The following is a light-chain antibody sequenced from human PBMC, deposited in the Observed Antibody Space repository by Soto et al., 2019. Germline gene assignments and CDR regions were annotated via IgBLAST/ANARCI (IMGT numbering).Light chain of an antibody. V-gene: IGKV3-20*01. CDR3: QQYGSSPRT. CDR2: GAS. Sequence: EIVLMQSPGTLSLSPGERATLSCRASQSVSSSSLAWYQQKRGQALRLLIHGASSRATGIPDRFSGSGSGTDFTLTISRLEPEDFAVYYCQQYGSSPRTFGQGTKVEVK. CDR1: QSVSSSS. J-gene: IGKJ1*01.